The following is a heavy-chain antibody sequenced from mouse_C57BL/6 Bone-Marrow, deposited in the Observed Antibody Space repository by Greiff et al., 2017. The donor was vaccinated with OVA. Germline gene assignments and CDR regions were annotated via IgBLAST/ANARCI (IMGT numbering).Heavy chain of an antibody. CDR3: ARKGLPRAWFAY. D-gene: IGHD5-5*01. CDR1: GYTFTSHW. CDR2: IDPSDSYT. Sequence: VQLQQPGAELVRPGTSVKLSCKASGYTFTSHWMHWVKQRPGQGLEWIGVIDPSDSYTNYNQKFKGKATLTVDTSSSTAYMQLSSLTSEDSAVYYCARKGLPRAWFAYWGQGTLVTVSA. J-gene: IGHJ3*01. V-gene: IGHV1-59*01.